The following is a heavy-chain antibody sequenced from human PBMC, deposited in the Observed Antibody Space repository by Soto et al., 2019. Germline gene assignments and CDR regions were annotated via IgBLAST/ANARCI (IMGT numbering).Heavy chain of an antibody. V-gene: IGHV1-8*01. CDR1: GYSFSDYD. CDR3: ARDNRYNWNDEGWFDP. CDR2: MNPNSGNT. J-gene: IGHJ5*02. D-gene: IGHD1-20*01. Sequence: AAVKVSCKASGYSFSDYDINWVRQATGQGPEWMGWMNPNSGNTGYAQKFQGRVTMTRNTSINTAYMELSSRGSEDTAVYYCARDNRYNWNDEGWFDPWGQGTLVTVSS.